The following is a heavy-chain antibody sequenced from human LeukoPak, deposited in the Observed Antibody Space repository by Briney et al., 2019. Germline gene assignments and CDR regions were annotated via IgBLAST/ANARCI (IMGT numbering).Heavy chain of an antibody. D-gene: IGHD3-3*01. CDR3: ARVMVWSVLP. CDR1: GGSISSSSYY. J-gene: IGHJ5*02. Sequence: SETLSLTCTVSGGSISSSSYYWGWIRQPPGKGLEWIGSIYYSGSTYYNPSLKSRVTISVDTSKNQISLKLSSVTAADTAVYYCARVMVWSVLPWGQGTLVTVSS. V-gene: IGHV4-39*07. CDR2: IYYSGST.